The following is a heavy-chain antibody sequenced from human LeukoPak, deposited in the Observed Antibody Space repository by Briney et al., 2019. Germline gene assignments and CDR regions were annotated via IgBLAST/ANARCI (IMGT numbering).Heavy chain of an antibody. V-gene: IGHV3-23*01. CDR3: AKDEAAAGGGYY. D-gene: IGHD6-13*01. Sequence: GGSLRLSCAASGFTFGSYAMSWVRQAPGKGLEWVSAISGSGGSTYYADSVKGRFTISRDNSKNTLYLQMNSLRAEDSAVYYCAKDEAAAGGGYYWGQGTLVTVSS. CDR2: ISGSGGST. CDR1: GFTFGSYA. J-gene: IGHJ4*02.